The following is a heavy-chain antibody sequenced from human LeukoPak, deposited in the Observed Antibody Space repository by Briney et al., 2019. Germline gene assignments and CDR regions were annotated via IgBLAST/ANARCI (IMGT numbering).Heavy chain of an antibody. J-gene: IGHJ4*02. Sequence: TSETLSLTCTVSGGSISSYYWSWIRQPPGKGLEWIGYIYYSGSTNYNPSLKSRVTISVDTSKNQFSLKLSSVTAADTAVYYCARHVPSGFGELLSFLDYWGQGTLVTVSS. CDR2: IYYSGST. CDR3: ARHVPSGFGELLSFLDY. CDR1: GGSISSYY. D-gene: IGHD3-10*01. V-gene: IGHV4-59*08.